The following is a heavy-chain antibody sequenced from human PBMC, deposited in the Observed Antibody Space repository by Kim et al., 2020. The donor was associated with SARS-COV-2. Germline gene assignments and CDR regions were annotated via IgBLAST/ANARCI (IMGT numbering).Heavy chain of an antibody. D-gene: IGHD3-10*01. J-gene: IGHJ6*02. Sequence: SETLSLTCAVYGGSFSGYYWSWIRQPPGKGLEWIGEINHSGSTNYNPSLKSRVTISVDTSKNQFSLKLSSVTAADTAVYYCARGQGGSGSYYKPHMDVWGQGTTVTVSS. CDR2: INHSGST. CDR1: GGSFSGYY. V-gene: IGHV4-34*01. CDR3: ARGQGGSGSYYKPHMDV.